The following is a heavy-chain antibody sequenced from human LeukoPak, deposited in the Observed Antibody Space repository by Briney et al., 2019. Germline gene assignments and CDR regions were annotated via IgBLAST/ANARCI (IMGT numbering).Heavy chain of an antibody. Sequence: GGSLRLSCAASGFTFSNYAMNWVRQAPGKGLEWVSLISGSTGSTYYADSVKGRFSISRDNSKNTVYLQMNSLRVEDTAVYYCARWASVLSVWGQGTMVTVSS. V-gene: IGHV3-23*01. D-gene: IGHD3-9*01. J-gene: IGHJ3*01. CDR1: GFTFSNYA. CDR2: ISGSTGST. CDR3: ARWASVLSV.